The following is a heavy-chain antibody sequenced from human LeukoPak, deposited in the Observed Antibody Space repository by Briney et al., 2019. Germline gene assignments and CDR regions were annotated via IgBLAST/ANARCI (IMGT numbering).Heavy chain of an antibody. J-gene: IGHJ6*03. CDR1: GITFSNYN. D-gene: IGHD1-1*01. Sequence: GGSLRLSCAAPGITFSNYNMNWVRHAPGKGLEWVSSITSSSSDTFYADSVKGRFTISRDNANNSLYLQMNSLRVEDTAVAYCARDPYNGAYSEGYYYYFIDVWGKGTTVTTSS. CDR2: ITSSSSDT. CDR3: ARDPYNGAYSEGYYYYFIDV. V-gene: IGHV3-21*01.